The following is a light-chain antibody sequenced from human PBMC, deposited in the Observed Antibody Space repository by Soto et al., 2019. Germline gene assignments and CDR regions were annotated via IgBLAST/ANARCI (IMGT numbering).Light chain of an antibody. CDR3: SSSTSSGALYV. CDR1: SSDVGGYNY. CDR2: GVT. Sequence: QSALTQPASVSGSPGQSITISCTGTSSDVGGYNYVSWYRHHPGKAPELMIYGVTNRPSGVSNRFSGSKSGNTASLTISGLQAEDEADYYCSSSTSSGALYVFGTGTKVTV. J-gene: IGLJ1*01. V-gene: IGLV2-14*03.